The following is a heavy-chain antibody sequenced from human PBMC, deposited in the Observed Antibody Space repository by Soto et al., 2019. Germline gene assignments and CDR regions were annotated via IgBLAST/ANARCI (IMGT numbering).Heavy chain of an antibody. CDR3: ARPLWRDDYNWGYFDL. D-gene: IGHD4-4*01. V-gene: IGHV3-30-3*01. CDR1: GFTFSSYA. CDR2: ISYAGSNK. J-gene: IGHJ2*01. Sequence: QVQLVESGGGVVQPGRSLRLSCAASGFTFSSYAMHWVRQAPGKGLEWVAVISYAGSNKYYSDSVKGRFTISRDNSKNTLYLQMNSLRTEDTAVYYCARPLWRDDYNWGYFDLWGSGTLVTVSS.